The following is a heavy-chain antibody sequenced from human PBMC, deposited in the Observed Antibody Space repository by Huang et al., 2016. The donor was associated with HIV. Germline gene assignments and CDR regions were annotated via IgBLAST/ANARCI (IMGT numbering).Heavy chain of an antibody. D-gene: IGHD3-10*01. CDR1: GYNFNNYA. CDR3: AKGLGGSYYYYLDQ. V-gene: IGHV3-9*01. CDR2: ISWNVRNI. Sequence: EVQVVESGGGLVQPGRSLRLSCVASGYNFNNYAMHWIRQAPGKGLEWVSGISWNVRNIGYVVSVKGRFTISRDNAKNSLYLQMNRLGAEDTALYYCAKGLGGSYYYYLDQWGQGTLVTVSS. J-gene: IGHJ4*02.